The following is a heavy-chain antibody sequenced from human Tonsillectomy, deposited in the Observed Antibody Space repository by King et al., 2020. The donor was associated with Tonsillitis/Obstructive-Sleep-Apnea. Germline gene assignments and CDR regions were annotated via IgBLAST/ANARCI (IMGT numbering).Heavy chain of an antibody. CDR1: GFTFSSYA. V-gene: IGHV3-30*04. CDR2: ISYDGRNK. D-gene: IGHD3-3*01. J-gene: IGHJ4*02. CDR3: ARDPGWSGVPARDFDY. Sequence: QLVQSGGGVVQPGGSLRLSCAASGFTFSSYAFHWVRQAPGKGLEWVAVISYDGRNKNYADSVKSRFTISRDNSNNTQYLQMNSLRAEDTAVYYCARDPGWSGVPARDFDYWGQGTLVTVSS.